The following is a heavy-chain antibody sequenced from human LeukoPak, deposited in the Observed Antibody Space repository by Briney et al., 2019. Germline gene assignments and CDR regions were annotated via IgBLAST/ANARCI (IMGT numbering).Heavy chain of an antibody. J-gene: IGHJ4*02. CDR3: ARDRSYCSGGSCSYYFDY. CDR2: IYHSGST. CDR1: GYFISSGYY. D-gene: IGHD2-15*01. V-gene: IGHV4-38-2*02. Sequence: PSETLSLTCTVSGYFISSGYYWGWIRQPPGKGLGWIGSIYHSGSTYYNPSLKSRVTISVDTSKNQFSLKLSSVTAADTAVYYCARDRSYCSGGSCSYYFDYWGQGTLVTVSS.